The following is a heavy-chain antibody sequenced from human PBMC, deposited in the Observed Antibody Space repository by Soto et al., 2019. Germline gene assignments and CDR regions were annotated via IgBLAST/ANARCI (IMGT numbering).Heavy chain of an antibody. V-gene: IGHV1-8*01. Sequence: ASVKVSCKASGYTFTSYDINWVRQATGQGLEWMGWMNPNSGNTGYAQKFQGRVTMTRNTSISTAYMELSSLRSEDTAVYYCATLTYYDFWSGPGGNDAFDIWGQGTMVTVSS. CDR1: GYTFTSYD. CDR3: ATLTYYDFWSGPGGNDAFDI. J-gene: IGHJ3*02. CDR2: MNPNSGNT. D-gene: IGHD3-3*01.